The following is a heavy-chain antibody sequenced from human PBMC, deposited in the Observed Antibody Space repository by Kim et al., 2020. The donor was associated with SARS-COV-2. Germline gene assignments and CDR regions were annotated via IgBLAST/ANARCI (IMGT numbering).Heavy chain of an antibody. V-gene: IGHV1-18*01. CDR3: AIAARPDSYMDV. Sequence: ASVKVSCKASGYTFTSYGISWVRQAPGQGLEWMGWISAYNGNTNYAQKRQGRVTMTTDTSTSTASMELRSLRSDDTAVYYCAIAARPDSYMDVWGKGTTVTVSS. CDR1: GYTFTSYG. D-gene: IGHD6-6*01. CDR2: ISAYNGNT. J-gene: IGHJ6*03.